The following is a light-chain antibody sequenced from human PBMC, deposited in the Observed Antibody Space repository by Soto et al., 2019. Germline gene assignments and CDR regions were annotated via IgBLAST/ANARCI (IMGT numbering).Light chain of an antibody. Sequence: QSALTQPASVSGSPGQSITISCTGTSSDVGGYNYVSWYQQHPGKAPKVMIYEVNTRPSGVSNRLSGSKSGNTASLTISGLQAEDEADYYCSSYTGSSPLVVFGGGTKLTVL. J-gene: IGLJ2*01. V-gene: IGLV2-14*01. CDR3: SSYTGSSPLVV. CDR1: SSDVGGYNY. CDR2: EVN.